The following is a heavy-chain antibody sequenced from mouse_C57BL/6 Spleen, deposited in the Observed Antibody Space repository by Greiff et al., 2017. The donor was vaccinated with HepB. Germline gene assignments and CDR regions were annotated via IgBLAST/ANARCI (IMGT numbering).Heavy chain of an antibody. D-gene: IGHD2-2*01. Sequence: DVKLVESGGGLVQPGGSLKLSCAASGFTFSDYYMYWVRQTPEKRLEWVAYISNGGGSTYYPDTVTGRFTISRDNAKNTLYLQMSRLKSEDTAMYYCARGGYDGAWFAYWGQGTLVTVSA. CDR1: GFTFSDYY. CDR2: ISNGGGST. V-gene: IGHV5-12*01. CDR3: ARGGYDGAWFAY. J-gene: IGHJ3*01.